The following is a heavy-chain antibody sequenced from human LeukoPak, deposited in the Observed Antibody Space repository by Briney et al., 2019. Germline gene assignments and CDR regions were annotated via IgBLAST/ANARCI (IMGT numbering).Heavy chain of an antibody. CDR3: ARQFLVGSTFHAFDL. V-gene: IGHV4-4*07. D-gene: IGHD1-26*01. Sequence: SETLSLTCSVSVVSMNGYYWSWLRQSAGNRLEWIGHVASSGNTNYNPSLESRVTLSVDTSKKQFSLKLTSVTAADMAVYFCARQFLVGSTFHAFDLWGQGTRVTVSS. CDR2: VASSGNT. CDR1: VVSMNGYY. J-gene: IGHJ3*01.